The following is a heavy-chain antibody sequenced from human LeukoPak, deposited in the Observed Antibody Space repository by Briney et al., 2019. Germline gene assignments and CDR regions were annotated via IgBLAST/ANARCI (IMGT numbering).Heavy chain of an antibody. CDR3: TKVHLTYKLDSSGYGFQDN. Sequence: PGGSLRLSCTASGFTFSNYAMHWVRQVPGKGLEWVAVISYDGSNTYYVDSVKGRFTVSRDNSKNALYLQMNSLRVEDTAVYYCTKVHLTYKLDSSGYGFQDNWGQGTLVTVSS. V-gene: IGHV3-30*18. CDR2: ISYDGSNT. CDR1: GFTFSNYA. D-gene: IGHD3-22*01. J-gene: IGHJ4*02.